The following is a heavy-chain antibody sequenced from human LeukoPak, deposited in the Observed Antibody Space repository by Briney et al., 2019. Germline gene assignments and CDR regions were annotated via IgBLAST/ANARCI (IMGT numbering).Heavy chain of an antibody. CDR3: ARDGTGTDY. J-gene: IGHJ4*02. Sequence: PGGSLRLSCAASGFTFSSYGMSWVRQAPGKGLEWVSSITSSSSYIYYADSVKGRFTISRDNAKNSLYLQMNSLRAEDTAVYYCARDGTGTDYWGQGTLVTVSS. CDR2: ITSSSSYI. CDR1: GFTFSSYG. D-gene: IGHD1/OR15-1a*01. V-gene: IGHV3-21*01.